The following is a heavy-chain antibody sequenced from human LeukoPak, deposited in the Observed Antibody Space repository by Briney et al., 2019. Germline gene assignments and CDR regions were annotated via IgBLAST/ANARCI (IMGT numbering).Heavy chain of an antibody. J-gene: IGHJ4*02. D-gene: IGHD6-19*01. CDR1: GFTFNSYA. CDR2: ILYDGSNK. V-gene: IGHV3-30*18. CDR3: AKALLTQWLVGY. Sequence: GGSLRLSCAASGFTFNSYAMHWVRQAPGKGLEWVAVILYDGSNKYYADSVKGRFTISRDNSKNTLYLQMNSLRAEDTAVYYCAKALLTQWLVGYWGQGTLVTVSS.